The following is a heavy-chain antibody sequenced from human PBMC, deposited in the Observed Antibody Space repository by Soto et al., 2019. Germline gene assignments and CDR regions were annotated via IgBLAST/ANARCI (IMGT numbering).Heavy chain of an antibody. V-gene: IGHV3-30-3*01. Sequence: QVQLVESGGGVVQPGRSLRLSCAASGFTFSSYAMHWVRQAPGKGLEWVAVISYDGSNKYYADSVKGRFTISRDNSKNTLYLQMNSLRAEDTAVYYCARDRLADYSLDYWGQGTLVTVSS. D-gene: IGHD4-4*01. CDR2: ISYDGSNK. J-gene: IGHJ4*02. CDR3: ARDRLADYSLDY. CDR1: GFTFSSYA.